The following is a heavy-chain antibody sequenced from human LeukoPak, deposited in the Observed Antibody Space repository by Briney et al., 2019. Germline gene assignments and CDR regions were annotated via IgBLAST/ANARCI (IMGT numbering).Heavy chain of an antibody. CDR2: IYTSGST. Sequence: PSETLSLTCTVSGGSISSYYWSWIRQPAGKGLEWIGRIYTSGSTNYNPSLKSRVTMSVDTSKNQFSLKLSSVTAADTAVYYCARDPDYYGSGSYDYWGQGTLVTVSS. D-gene: IGHD3-10*01. CDR1: GGSISSYY. V-gene: IGHV4-4*07. CDR3: ARDPDYYGSGSYDY. J-gene: IGHJ4*02.